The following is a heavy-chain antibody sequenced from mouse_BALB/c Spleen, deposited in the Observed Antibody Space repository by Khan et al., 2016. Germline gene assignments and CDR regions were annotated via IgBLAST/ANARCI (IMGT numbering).Heavy chain of an antibody. CDR1: GYSITSGYS. CDR3: AKGLVYPYWYCDV. V-gene: IGHV3-1*02. Sequence: EVQLQESGPDLVKPSQSLSLTCTVTGYSITSGYSWHWIRQFPGNKLEWMGYIHYSGSTNYNPSPNSRISITRDTSKNQFFLQLNPVTAEDTATYYWAKGLVYPYWYCDVWGAGTTVTVSS. D-gene: IGHD6-2*01. J-gene: IGHJ1*01. CDR2: IHYSGST.